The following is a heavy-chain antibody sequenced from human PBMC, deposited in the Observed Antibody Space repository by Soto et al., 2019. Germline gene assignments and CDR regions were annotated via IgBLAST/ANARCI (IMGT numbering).Heavy chain of an antibody. CDR3: ATSRYCIDGVCPFDY. CDR2: MNSNNGDP. Sequence: QVQLVQSGAEVRKPGASVKVSCKTSGYTFSSYDINWVRQATGQGLEWMGCMNSNNGDPGYARKFQGRVNVTRDTSISTVYMELSNLQSDDTAVYYCATSRYCIDGVCPFDYWGQGTLVTVSS. CDR1: GYTFSSYD. J-gene: IGHJ4*02. V-gene: IGHV1-8*01. D-gene: IGHD2-8*01.